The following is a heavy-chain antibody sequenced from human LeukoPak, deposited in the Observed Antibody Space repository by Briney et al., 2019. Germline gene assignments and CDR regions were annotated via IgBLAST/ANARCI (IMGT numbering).Heavy chain of an antibody. V-gene: IGHV1-18*01. CDR2: ISAYNGNT. J-gene: IGHJ4*02. D-gene: IGHD6-13*01. CDR3: ARGHGGRQQRAKYYFDY. CDR1: GYTFTSYG. Sequence: ASVKVSCKASGYTFTSYGISWVRQAPGQGLEWMGWISAYNGNTNYAQKLQGRVTMTRNTSISTAYMELSSLRSEDTAVYYCARGHGGRQQRAKYYFDYWGQGTLVTVSS.